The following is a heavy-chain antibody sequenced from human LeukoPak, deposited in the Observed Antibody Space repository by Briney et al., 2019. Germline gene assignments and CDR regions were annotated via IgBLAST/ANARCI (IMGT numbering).Heavy chain of an antibody. D-gene: IGHD1-1*01. V-gene: IGHV1-2*02. J-gene: IGHJ4*02. CDR1: GYTFTGYY. CDR2: INPNGGGT. CDR3: ARYPGTTSYPFDY. Sequence: ASVKVSCKASGYTFTGYYMHWVRQAPGQGLEWMGWINPNGGGTNYAQKFQGRVTMTRDTSISTAYMELSRLRSDDTAVYYCARYPGTTSYPFDYWGQGTLVTVSS.